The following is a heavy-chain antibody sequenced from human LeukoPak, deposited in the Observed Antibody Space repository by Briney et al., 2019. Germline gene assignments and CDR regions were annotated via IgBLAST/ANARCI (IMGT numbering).Heavy chain of an antibody. CDR2: ISSSSSYI. CDR1: EFTFRTYA. Sequence: PGGSLRLSCVVSEFTFRTYAMNWVRQAPGKGLEWVSSISSSSSYIYYADSVKGRFTISRDNAKNSLYLQMNSLRAEDTAVYYCARDDSSSSEFDYWGQGTLVTVSS. CDR3: ARDDSSSSEFDY. J-gene: IGHJ4*02. V-gene: IGHV3-21*01. D-gene: IGHD6-6*01.